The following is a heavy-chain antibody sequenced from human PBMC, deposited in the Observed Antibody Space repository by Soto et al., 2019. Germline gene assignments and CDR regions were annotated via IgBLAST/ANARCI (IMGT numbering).Heavy chain of an antibody. D-gene: IGHD3-10*01. Sequence: PGGSLRLSCAASGFRFSDHYMTWIRQAPGKGLEWVSKISGDGTTIYYADSVKGRFTVSRDNAKNSVYLQMNSLRAEDTAVYYCASDPYYYASGFWGQGTLVTVPS. J-gene: IGHJ4*02. CDR2: ISGDGTTI. CDR3: ASDPYYYASGF. CDR1: GFRFSDHY. V-gene: IGHV3-11*01.